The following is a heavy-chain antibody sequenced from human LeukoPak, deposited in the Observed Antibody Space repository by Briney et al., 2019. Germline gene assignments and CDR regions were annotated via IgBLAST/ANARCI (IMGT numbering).Heavy chain of an antibody. Sequence: GGSLRLSCAASGFTFSSYAMSWVRRAPGKGLEWVSAISGSGGSTYYADSVKGRFTISRDNSKNTLYLQMNSLRAEDTAVYYCAKIPYYDILTGYPSEDYWGQGTLVTVSS. CDR3: AKIPYYDILTGYPSEDY. J-gene: IGHJ4*02. V-gene: IGHV3-23*01. CDR1: GFTFSSYA. CDR2: ISGSGGST. D-gene: IGHD3-9*01.